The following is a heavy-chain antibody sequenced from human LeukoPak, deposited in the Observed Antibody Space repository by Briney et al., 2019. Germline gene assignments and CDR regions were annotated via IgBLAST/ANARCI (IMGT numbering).Heavy chain of an antibody. CDR2: INHSGST. Sequence: SETLSLTCAVYGGSFSGYYWSWIRQPPGKGLEWIGEINHSGSTNYNPSLKSRVTISVDTSKNQFSLKLSSVTAADTAVYYCARGVPSSGYYGQTDAFDIWGQGTMVTVSS. V-gene: IGHV4-34*01. D-gene: IGHD3-22*01. CDR1: GGSFSGYY. CDR3: ARGVPSSGYYGQTDAFDI. J-gene: IGHJ3*02.